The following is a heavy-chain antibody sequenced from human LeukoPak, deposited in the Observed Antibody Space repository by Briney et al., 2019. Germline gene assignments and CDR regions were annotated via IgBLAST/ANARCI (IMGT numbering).Heavy chain of an antibody. CDR2: IYTSGST. CDR1: GGSISSGSYY. CDR3: ASGYCSSTSCYPSYYYYMDV. D-gene: IGHD2-2*03. V-gene: IGHV4-61*02. Sequence: PSETLSLTCTVSGGSISSGSYYWSWIRQPAGKGLEWIGRIYTSGSTNYNPSLKSRVTISVDTSKNQFSLKLSSVTAADTAVYYCASGYCSSTSCYPSYYYYMDVWGKGTTVTISS. J-gene: IGHJ6*03.